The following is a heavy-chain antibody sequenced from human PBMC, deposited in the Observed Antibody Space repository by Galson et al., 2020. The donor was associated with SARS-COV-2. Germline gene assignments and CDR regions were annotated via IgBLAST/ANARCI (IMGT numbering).Heavy chain of an antibody. D-gene: IGHD2-15*01. CDR1: GFTFSSYA. CDR3: ARDPSGADAFDI. J-gene: IGHJ3*02. Sequence: GESLKISCAASGFTFSSYAMHWVRQAPGKGLEYVSAISSNGGSTYYANSVKGRFTISRDNSKNTLYLQMGSLRAEDMAVYYCARDPSGADAFDIWGQGTMVTVSS. CDR2: ISSNGGST. V-gene: IGHV3-64*01.